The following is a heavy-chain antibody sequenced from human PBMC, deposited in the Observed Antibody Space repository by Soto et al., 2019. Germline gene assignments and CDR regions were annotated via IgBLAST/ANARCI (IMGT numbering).Heavy chain of an antibody. Sequence: SETLSLTCVVSGDSMTRGSYYWAWIRQPPGKGLEWIGYIYYTGSTNYNPSLKSRVTISADTSKNHFSLKLSSVTAADTAVYYCARVVYCGRDCSPNYYYYGMDVWGQGTTVTVSS. CDR2: IYYTGST. D-gene: IGHD2-21*02. J-gene: IGHJ6*02. CDR3: ARVVYCGRDCSPNYYYYGMDV. V-gene: IGHV4-61*03. CDR1: GDSMTRGSYY.